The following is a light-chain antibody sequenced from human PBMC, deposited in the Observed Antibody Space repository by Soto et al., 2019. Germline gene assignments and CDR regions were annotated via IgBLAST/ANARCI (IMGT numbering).Light chain of an antibody. CDR3: QQSSSIPFT. CDR2: AAS. J-gene: IGKJ4*01. CDR1: QSINSY. Sequence: DLQMTQSPSSLSASVGDRVSITCRASQSINSYLNWYQQRPGKAPTLLISAASRLQSGVPSRFSGSGSGTDFTLTITSLQPEDFATYYCQQSSSIPFTFGGGTKMEIK. V-gene: IGKV1-39*01.